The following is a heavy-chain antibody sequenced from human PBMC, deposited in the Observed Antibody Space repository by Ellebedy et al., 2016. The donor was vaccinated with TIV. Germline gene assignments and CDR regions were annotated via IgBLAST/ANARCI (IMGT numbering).Heavy chain of an antibody. J-gene: IGHJ3*02. CDR2: ISYNSAKT. V-gene: IGHV3-23*01. Sequence: GGSLRLXXAASGFIFSSYWMSWVRQAPGKGLEWVSSISYNSAKTYYADSVKGRFTVSRDNSKNTLYLQMNGLRAEDTAVYYCANIWYGRNVDPFDIWGQGTMVTVSS. D-gene: IGHD1-14*01. CDR1: GFIFSSYW. CDR3: ANIWYGRNVDPFDI.